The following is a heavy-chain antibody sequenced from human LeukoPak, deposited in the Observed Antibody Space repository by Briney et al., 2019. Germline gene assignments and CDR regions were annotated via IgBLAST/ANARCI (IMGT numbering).Heavy chain of an antibody. CDR2: ISSSSSYI. Sequence: GGSLRLSCAASGFTFSSYSMNWVRQAPGKGLEWVSSISSSSSYIYYADSVKGRFTISRDNAKNSLYLQMNSLRAEDTAVYYCARDRGNGGSCYYDYWGQGTLVTVSS. CDR1: GFTFSSYS. J-gene: IGHJ4*02. CDR3: ARDRGNGGSCYYDY. D-gene: IGHD2-15*01. V-gene: IGHV3-21*01.